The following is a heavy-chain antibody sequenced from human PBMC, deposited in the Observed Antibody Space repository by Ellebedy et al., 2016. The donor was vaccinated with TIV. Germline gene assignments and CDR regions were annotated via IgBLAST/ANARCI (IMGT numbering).Heavy chain of an antibody. D-gene: IGHD2/OR15-2a*01. CDR3: AKENNIVVSARFDP. CDR1: GGSFSGYY. Sequence: GSLRLXCAVYGGSFSGYYWSWIRQSPEKGLEWLGEMNHSGNTKHNPSLKGRAITSVDTSKNQFSLNLRSVTAADTAVYYCAKENNIVVSARFDPWGQGILVTVSS. J-gene: IGHJ5*02. CDR2: MNHSGNT. V-gene: IGHV4-34*04.